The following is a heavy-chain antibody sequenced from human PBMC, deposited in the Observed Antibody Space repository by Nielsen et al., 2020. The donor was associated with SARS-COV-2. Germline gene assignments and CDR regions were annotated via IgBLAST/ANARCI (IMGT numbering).Heavy chain of an antibody. Sequence: ASVKVSCKVSGCTLIELSMHWLRQAPGKGLEWMGGFDPEDGETIYAQKFQGRVTMTEDTSTDTAYMELSSLRSEDTAVYYCATDLKFRCLVSMVWGQGTMVTVSS. D-gene: IGHD3-3*01. J-gene: IGHJ4*01. V-gene: IGHV1-24*01. CDR2: FDPEDGET. CDR3: ATDLKFRCLVSMV. CDR1: GCTLIELS.